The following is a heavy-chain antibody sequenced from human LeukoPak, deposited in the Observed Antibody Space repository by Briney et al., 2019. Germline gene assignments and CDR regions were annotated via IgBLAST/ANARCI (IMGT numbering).Heavy chain of an antibody. CDR1: GFTLSSYG. D-gene: IGHD3-22*01. CDR3: AKGRVGHSPGYYYGNDAFDI. J-gene: IGHJ3*02. V-gene: IGHV3-30*02. Sequence: GGSLRLSCAASGFTLSSYGMHWVRQAPGKGLEWVAFIRYDGSNKYYADSVKGRFTISRDNSKNTLYLQMNSLRAEDTAVYYCAKGRVGHSPGYYYGNDAFDIWGQGTMVTVSS. CDR2: IRYDGSNK.